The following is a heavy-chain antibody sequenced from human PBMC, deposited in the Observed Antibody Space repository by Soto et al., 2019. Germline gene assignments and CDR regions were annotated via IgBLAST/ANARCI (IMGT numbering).Heavy chain of an antibody. CDR1: GFTFSFYD. D-gene: IGHD3-10*01. V-gene: IGHV3-13*01. J-gene: IGHJ4*02. Sequence: GGSLRLSCAALGFTFSFYDMHWVRQVTGKGLEWVSTIAVAGETYYAGSVKGRFTISRENAKNSLYLQMNSLRAEDTAVYYCVRGIATFRGVVITAFDYWGQGTLVTVSS. CDR2: IAVAGET. CDR3: VRGIATFRGVVITAFDY.